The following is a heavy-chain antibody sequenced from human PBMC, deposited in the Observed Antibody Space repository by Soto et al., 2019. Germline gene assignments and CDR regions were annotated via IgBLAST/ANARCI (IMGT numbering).Heavy chain of an antibody. CDR1: RSTFTSYD. J-gene: IGHJ6*02. D-gene: IGHD6-13*01. CDR2: MNTNSDDT. Sequence: ASVQLSCKTSRSTFTSYDINWVRQTLVQGLEWVGWMNTNSDDTRSAQKFRGRLTLTRDKSMRAVYMKLSNLRPDDTAVYYCAREWSAAGHFYGMDVWGQGRTVTV. V-gene: IGHV1-8*01. CDR3: AREWSAAGHFYGMDV.